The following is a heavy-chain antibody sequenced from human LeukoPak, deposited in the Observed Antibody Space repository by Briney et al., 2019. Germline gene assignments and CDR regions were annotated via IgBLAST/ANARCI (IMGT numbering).Heavy chain of an antibody. J-gene: IGHJ4*02. CDR3: ARARVWFGELSRFDSLQYYFDY. D-gene: IGHD3-10*01. CDR1: GYSISSGYY. CDR2: IYYSGST. V-gene: IGHV4-61*01. Sequence: PSETLSLTCTVSGYSISSGYYWGWIRQPPGKGLEWIGYIYYSGSTNYNPSLKSRVTISVDTSKNQFSLKLSSVTAADTAVYYCARARVWFGELSRFDSLQYYFDYWGQGTLVTVSS.